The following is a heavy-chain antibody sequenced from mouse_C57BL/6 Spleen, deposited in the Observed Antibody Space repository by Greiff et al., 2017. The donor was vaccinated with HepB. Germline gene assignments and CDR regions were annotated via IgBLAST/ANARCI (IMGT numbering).Heavy chain of an antibody. Sequence: QVQLQQSGAELVKPGASVKMSCKASGYTFTSYWITWVKQRPGQGLEWIGDIYPGSGSTNYNEKFKSKATLTVDTSSSTAYMQLSSLTSEDSAVYYCARITTVVSYAMDYWGQGTSVTGSS. CDR1: GYTFTSYW. V-gene: IGHV1-55*01. CDR3: ARITTVVSYAMDY. J-gene: IGHJ4*01. D-gene: IGHD1-1*01. CDR2: IYPGSGST.